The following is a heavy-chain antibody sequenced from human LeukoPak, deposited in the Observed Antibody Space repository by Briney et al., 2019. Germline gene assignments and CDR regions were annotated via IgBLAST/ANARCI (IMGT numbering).Heavy chain of an antibody. CDR3: AKVWYYGDYAFDAFDI. J-gene: IGHJ3*02. CDR2: ISGSGGST. Sequence: GSLRLSCAASGFTFSSYAMSWVRQAPGKGLEWVSAISGSGGSTYYADSVKGRFTISRDNSKNTLYLQMNSLRAEDTAVYYCAKVWYYGDYAFDAFDIWGQGTMVTVSS. CDR1: GFTFSSYA. V-gene: IGHV3-23*01. D-gene: IGHD4-17*01.